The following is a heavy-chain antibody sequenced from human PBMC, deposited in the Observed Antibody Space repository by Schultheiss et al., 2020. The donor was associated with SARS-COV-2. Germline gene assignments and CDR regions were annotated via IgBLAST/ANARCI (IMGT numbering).Heavy chain of an antibody. CDR1: GFTFGDFH. Sequence: GGSLRLSCAASGFTFGDFHMNWIRQAPGKGLEWVAVIWYDGSNKYYADSVKGRFTISRDNSKNTLYLQMNSLRAEDTAVYYCARVTHGDYVGYWGQGTLVTVSS. CDR2: IWYDGSNK. D-gene: IGHD4-17*01. CDR3: ARVTHGDYVGY. V-gene: IGHV3-33*08. J-gene: IGHJ4*02.